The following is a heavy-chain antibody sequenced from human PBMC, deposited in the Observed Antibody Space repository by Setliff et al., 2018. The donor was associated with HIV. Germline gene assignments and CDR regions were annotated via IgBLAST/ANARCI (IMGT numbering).Heavy chain of an antibody. CDR2: IIPIFGTA. Sequence: SVKVSCKASGGTFSNYRINWVRQAPGQSLEWMGGIIPIFGTANYAQKFQGRVTITADESTSTAYMELRSLRSDDTAVYYCARTFIGAERYFDYWGQGTLVTVSS. CDR1: GGTFSNYR. D-gene: IGHD3-16*02. J-gene: IGHJ4*02. V-gene: IGHV1-69*13. CDR3: ARTFIGAERYFDY.